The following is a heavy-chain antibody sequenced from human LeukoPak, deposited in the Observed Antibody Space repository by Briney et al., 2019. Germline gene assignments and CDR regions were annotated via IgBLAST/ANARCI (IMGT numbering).Heavy chain of an antibody. CDR2: INSDGSST. J-gene: IGHJ4*02. D-gene: IGHD3-16*01. CDR3: ARELYDYVWGSYSYPDY. V-gene: IGHV3-74*01. Sequence: GGSLRLSCAASGFTFTNYWMHWVRQAPGKGLVWVSRINSDGSSTSYADSVKGRFTISRDNAKNTLYLQMNSLRAEDTAVYYCARELYDYVWGSYSYPDYWGQGTLVTVSS. CDR1: GFTFTNYW.